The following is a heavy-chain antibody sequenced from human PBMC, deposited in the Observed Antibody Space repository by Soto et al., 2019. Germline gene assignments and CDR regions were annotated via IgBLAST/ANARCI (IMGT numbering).Heavy chain of an antibody. V-gene: IGHV1-18*01. CDR3: ASGWFGEFVYYFDY. CDR2: ISVYNGNT. D-gene: IGHD3-10*01. CDR1: GYTFTSYG. J-gene: IGHJ4*02. Sequence: ASVKVSCKASGYTFTSYGISWGRQAPGQGLEWRGWISVYNGNTNYAQKLQGRVTMTTDTSTSTAYMELRSLRSDDTAVYYCASGWFGEFVYYFDYWGQGTLVTVSS.